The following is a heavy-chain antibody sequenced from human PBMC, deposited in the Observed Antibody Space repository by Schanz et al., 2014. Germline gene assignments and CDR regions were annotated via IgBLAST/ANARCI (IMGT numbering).Heavy chain of an antibody. Sequence: EVQLVASGGGLVKPGGSLRLSCAVSGLTFSSAWMGWVRQAPGKGLEWVGRLKSKTDGGTTDYAAPVKGRFTISRDGSKNTLYLQMNFLKTEDTAVYFCTTDRGITVRPLFDYWGHGTLVTVAS. CDR2: LKSKTDGGTT. D-gene: IGHD6-6*01. J-gene: IGHJ4*01. CDR1: GLTFSSAW. CDR3: TTDRGITVRPLFDY. V-gene: IGHV3-15*01.